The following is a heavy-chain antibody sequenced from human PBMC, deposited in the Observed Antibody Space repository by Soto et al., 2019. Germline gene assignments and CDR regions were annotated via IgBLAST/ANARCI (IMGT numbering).Heavy chain of an antibody. V-gene: IGHV4-59*01. CDR1: GPSITGYY. CDR2: MFYDGST. Sequence: QVQLQESGPGLVKPSETLSLTCTVSGPSITGYYWSWLRQPPGKGLEWIGYMFYDGSTNYNPSLRKRVTIPVDTSKNQCSLELTSVIAADTAVYICATMRPPKNWFDSWGQGTLVTVSS. J-gene: IGHJ5*01. CDR3: ATMRPPKNWFDS.